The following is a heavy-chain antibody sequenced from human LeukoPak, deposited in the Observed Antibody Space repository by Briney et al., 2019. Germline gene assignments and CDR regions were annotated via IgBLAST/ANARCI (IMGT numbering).Heavy chain of an antibody. CDR1: GFTFDDYA. CDR3: AKERGRYDSSGSRYYDY. V-gene: IGHV3-9*01. Sequence: GGSLRLSCAASGFTFDDYAMHWVRQAPGKGLEWVSGISWNSGSIGYADSVKGRFTISRDNAKNSLYLQMNSLRAEDTAVYYCAKERGRYDSSGSRYYDYWGQGTLVTVSS. J-gene: IGHJ4*02. CDR2: ISWNSGSI. D-gene: IGHD3-22*01.